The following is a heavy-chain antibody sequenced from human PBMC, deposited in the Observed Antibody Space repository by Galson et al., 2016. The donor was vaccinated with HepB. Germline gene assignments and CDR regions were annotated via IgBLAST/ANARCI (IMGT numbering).Heavy chain of an antibody. CDR1: EFIFRTHG. J-gene: IGHJ4*02. V-gene: IGHV3-30*03. CDR2: ILYDGSKT. D-gene: IGHD3-22*01. CDR3: TRDQHYIDGTGHYHYYYFDS. Sequence: SLRLSCAASEFIFRTHGMHWVRQAPGKGLEWVAVILYDGSKTYYADSVEGRFTIARDNSKNTLYLQMNSLRAEDTAVYYCTRDQHYIDGTGHYHYYYFDSWGQGALVTVSS.